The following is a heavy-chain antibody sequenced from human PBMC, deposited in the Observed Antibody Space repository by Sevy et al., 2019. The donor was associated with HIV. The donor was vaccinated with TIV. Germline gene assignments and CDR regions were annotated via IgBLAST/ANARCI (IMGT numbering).Heavy chain of an antibody. D-gene: IGHD6-13*01. V-gene: IGHV3-72*01. Sequence: GGSLRLSCAASGFTFSDHYMEWVRQAPGKGLEWVGRTRNKADVYTTEYAASVKGRFTISRDDSENSLYQQMNSLKTEDTAVYYCSTHAGIAAAGRVFDYWGQGALVTVSS. J-gene: IGHJ4*02. CDR2: TRNKADVYTT. CDR3: STHAGIAAAGRVFDY. CDR1: GFTFSDHY.